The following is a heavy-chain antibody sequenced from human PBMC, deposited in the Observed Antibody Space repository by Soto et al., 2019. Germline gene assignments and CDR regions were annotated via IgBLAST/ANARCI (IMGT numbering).Heavy chain of an antibody. CDR3: ARDGLGYYGSGSYYPYYYGMDV. CDR1: GFTFSSYW. V-gene: IGHV3-74*01. J-gene: IGHJ6*02. Sequence: EVQLVESGGGLVQPGGSLRLSCAASGFTFSSYWMHWVRQAPGKGLVWVSRINSDGSSTSYADSVKGQFTISRDNAKNTLNQQMNSLRAEDTAVYYCARDGLGYYGSGSYYPYYYGMDVWGQGTTVTVS. CDR2: INSDGSST. D-gene: IGHD3-10*01.